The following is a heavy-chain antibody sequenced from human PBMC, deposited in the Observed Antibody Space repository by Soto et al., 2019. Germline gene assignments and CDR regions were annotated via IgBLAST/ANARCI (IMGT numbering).Heavy chain of an antibody. CDR1: GGSISSYY. CDR3: ARTLFYGSGSYYNDH. V-gene: IGHV4-59*01. J-gene: IGHJ4*02. Sequence: SETLSLTCTVSGGSISSYYWSWIRQPPGKGLEWIGYIYYSGSTNYNPSLKSRVTISVDTSKNQFSLKLSSVTAADTAVYYCARTLFYGSGSYYNDHWGQGTLVTVSS. CDR2: IYYSGST. D-gene: IGHD3-10*01.